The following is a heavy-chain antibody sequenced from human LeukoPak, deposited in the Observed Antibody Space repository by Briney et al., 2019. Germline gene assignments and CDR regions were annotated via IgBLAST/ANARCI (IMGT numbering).Heavy chain of an antibody. CDR3: AKDTERYCSGVSCYGNFDY. CDR2: ISWNSGSI. CDR1: GFTFDDYA. D-gene: IGHD2-15*01. J-gene: IGHJ4*02. Sequence: PGRSLRLSCAASGFTFDDYAMHWVRQAPGKGLEWVSGISWNSGSIGYADSVKGRFTISRDNAKNSLYLQMNSLRAEDTALYYCAKDTERYCSGVSCYGNFDYWGQGTLVTVSS. V-gene: IGHV3-9*01.